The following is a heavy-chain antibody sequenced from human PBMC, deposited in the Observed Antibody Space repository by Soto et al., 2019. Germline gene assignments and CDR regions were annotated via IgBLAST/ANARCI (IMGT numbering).Heavy chain of an antibody. J-gene: IGHJ1*01. CDR2: ISGSGGST. D-gene: IGHD3-22*01. CDR1: GFTSSNYA. V-gene: IGHV3-23*01. Sequence: GGSLRLSCAASGFTSSNYAMNWVRQAPGKGLEWVSAISGSGGSTYYADSVKGRFTISRDNAKNTLYLQMNSLRAEDTAVYYCAKDGAYYYDSSGYFYFKHWGQGTLVNVPQ. CDR3: AKDGAYYYDSSGYFYFKH.